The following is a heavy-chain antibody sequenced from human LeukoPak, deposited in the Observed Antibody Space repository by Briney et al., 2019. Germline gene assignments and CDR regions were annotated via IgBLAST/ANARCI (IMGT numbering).Heavy chain of an antibody. CDR3: ARDPPALEDFDY. V-gene: IGHV3-48*04. CDR1: GFTFSSYN. Sequence: GGSLRLSCAASGFTFSSYNMNWVRQAPGKGLEWVSYISGRGNTIKYADSVKGRFTISRDNGKNSLYLHMSSLRAEVTAVYYCARDPPALEDFDYWGQGTQVTVSS. CDR2: ISGRGNTI. J-gene: IGHJ4*02.